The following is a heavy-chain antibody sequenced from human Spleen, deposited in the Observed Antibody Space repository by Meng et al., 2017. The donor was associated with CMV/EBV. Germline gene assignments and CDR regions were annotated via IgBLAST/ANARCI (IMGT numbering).Heavy chain of an antibody. V-gene: IGHV4-34*01. CDR2: ISQRGST. CDR3: ARQGRVYFDF. J-gene: IGHJ4*02. D-gene: IGHD3-10*01. CDR1: GGSLSGYY. Sequence: TCASYGGSLSGYYWSWIRQPPGKGLEWIGEISQRGSTNYSPSFKRRLTLSVHTSERQFSLRLTSVTAADTAVYYCARQGRVYFDFWGQGALVTVSS.